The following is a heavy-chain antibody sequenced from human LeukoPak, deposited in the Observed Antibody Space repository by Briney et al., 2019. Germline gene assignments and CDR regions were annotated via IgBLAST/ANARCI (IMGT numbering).Heavy chain of an antibody. Sequence: GGSLRLSCAASGFTFSSYWMSWVRQAPGKGLEWVANIKQDGSEKYYVDSVKGRFTIYRDNAKNSLYLQMNSLRAEDTAVYYCARELWFGELSAYYYGMDVWGKGPTVTVSS. V-gene: IGHV3-7*03. J-gene: IGHJ6*04. CDR1: GFTFSSYW. CDR3: ARELWFGELSAYYYGMDV. CDR2: IKQDGSEK. D-gene: IGHD3-10*01.